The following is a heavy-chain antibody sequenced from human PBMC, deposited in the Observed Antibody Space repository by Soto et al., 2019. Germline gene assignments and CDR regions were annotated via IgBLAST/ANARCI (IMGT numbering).Heavy chain of an antibody. V-gene: IGHV1-69*01. J-gene: IGHJ3*02. CDR3: ASDLTTVTTVGAFDI. CDR1: GGTFSSYA. CDR2: IIPIFGTA. D-gene: IGHD4-17*01. Sequence: QVQLVQSGVEVKKPGSSVKVSCKASGGTFSSYAISWVRQAPGQGLEWMGGIIPIFGTANYAQKLQGRVTITADESTRTAYMELSSLSSEDTAVYYGASDLTTVTTVGAFDIWGQGTMVTVSS.